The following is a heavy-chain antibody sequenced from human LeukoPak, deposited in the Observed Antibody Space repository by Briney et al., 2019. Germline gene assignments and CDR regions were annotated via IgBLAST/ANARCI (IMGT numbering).Heavy chain of an antibody. Sequence: PGGSLRLSCTASGFTFSSYSMNRVRQAPGKGLEWVSSISSSSYIYYADSVKGRFTISRDNAKNSLYLQMNSLRAEDTAVYYCARVDSGYDYIYYWGQGTLVTVSS. J-gene: IGHJ4*02. CDR1: GFTFSSYS. CDR2: ISSSSYI. CDR3: ARVDSGYDYIYY. D-gene: IGHD5-12*01. V-gene: IGHV3-21*01.